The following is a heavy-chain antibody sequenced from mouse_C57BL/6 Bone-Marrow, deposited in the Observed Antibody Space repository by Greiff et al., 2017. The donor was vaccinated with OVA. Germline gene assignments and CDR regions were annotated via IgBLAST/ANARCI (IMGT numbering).Heavy chain of an antibody. CDR2: IDPSDSYT. J-gene: IGHJ3*01. CDR3: ARGVRGSSGPWFAY. CDR1: GYTFTSYW. V-gene: IGHV1-59*01. D-gene: IGHD3-2*02. Sequence: VQLQQPGAELVRPGTSVKLSCKASGYTFTSYWMHWVKQRPGQGLEWIGVIDPSDSYTNYNQKFKGKATLTVDTSSSTAYMQLSSLTSEDSAVYYCARGVRGSSGPWFAYWGQGTLVTVSA.